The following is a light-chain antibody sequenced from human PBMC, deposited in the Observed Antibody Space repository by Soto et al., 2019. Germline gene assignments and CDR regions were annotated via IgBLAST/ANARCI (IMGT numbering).Light chain of an antibody. CDR1: QGISNS. CDR3: LQHNSYPRT. V-gene: IGKV1-17*03. CDR2: GAS. Sequence: DIQMNQSPSAMSSSVGDSVTITCRASQGISNSLAWFQQKPGKVPQRLIYGASSLQSGVPARFSGSGSGTEFSLTISSLQPEDFATYYCLQHNSYPRTFGQGTKVEIK. J-gene: IGKJ1*01.